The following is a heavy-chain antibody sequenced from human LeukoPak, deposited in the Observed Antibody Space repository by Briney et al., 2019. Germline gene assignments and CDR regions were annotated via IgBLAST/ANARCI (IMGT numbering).Heavy chain of an antibody. CDR3: ARESGYECFDY. CDR2: INSDGSST. CDR1: GFTFSSYW. J-gene: IGHJ4*02. D-gene: IGHD5-12*01. Sequence: SGGSLRLSCAASGFTFSSYWMHWVRQAPGKGLVWVSRINSDGSSTIYADSVKGRFTISRDNAKNTLYLQMNSLRAEDTAVYHCARESGYECFDYWGQGTLVTVSS. V-gene: IGHV3-74*01.